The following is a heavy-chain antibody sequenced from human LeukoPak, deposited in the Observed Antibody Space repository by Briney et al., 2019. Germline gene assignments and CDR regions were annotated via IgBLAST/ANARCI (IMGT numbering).Heavy chain of an antibody. CDR1: GFTFSNYS. Sequence: GGSLRLSCAASGFTFSNYSMNWVRQAPGKGLEWVSSISSLSSYIYYADSLKGRFTISRDNAKNSLYLQMNSLRAEDTAVYYCARDPDYSYGYDYWGQGTLVTVSS. V-gene: IGHV3-21*01. CDR2: ISSLSSYI. CDR3: ARDPDYSYGYDY. D-gene: IGHD5-18*01. J-gene: IGHJ4*02.